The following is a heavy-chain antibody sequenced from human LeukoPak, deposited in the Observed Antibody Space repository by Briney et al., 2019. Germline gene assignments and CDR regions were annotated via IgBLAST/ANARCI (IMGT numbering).Heavy chain of an antibody. Sequence: PSETLSLTCTVSGGSISSGSYYWSWIRQPAGKGLEWTGRIYTSGSTNYNPSLKSRVTISVDTSKNQFSLKLSSVTAADTAVYYCARDSSGYYSNWFDPWGQGTLVTVSS. CDR1: GGSISSGSYY. J-gene: IGHJ5*02. V-gene: IGHV4-61*02. D-gene: IGHD3-22*01. CDR2: IYTSGST. CDR3: ARDSSGYYSNWFDP.